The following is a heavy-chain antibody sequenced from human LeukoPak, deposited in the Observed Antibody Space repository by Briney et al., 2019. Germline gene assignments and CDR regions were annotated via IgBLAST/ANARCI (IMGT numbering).Heavy chain of an antibody. J-gene: IGHJ4*02. V-gene: IGHV5-51*01. CDR1: GYSFTNYY. D-gene: IGHD1-7*01. Sequence: GESLKISCKGSGYSFTNYYIGWVRQMPGKGLEWMGIIYPGDSDTRYSPSFQGQVSLSVDKSISTAYLQWSSLKASDTAMYYCARRPWVTGTTPKYYFDYWGQGTLVTVSS. CDR3: ARRPWVTGTTPKYYFDY. CDR2: IYPGDSDT.